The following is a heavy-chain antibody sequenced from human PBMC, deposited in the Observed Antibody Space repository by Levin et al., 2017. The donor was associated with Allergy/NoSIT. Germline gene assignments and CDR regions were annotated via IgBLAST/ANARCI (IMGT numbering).Heavy chain of an antibody. CDR2: ISYDGSNK. V-gene: IGHV3-30-3*01. D-gene: IGHD5-24*01. Sequence: PGGSLRLSCAASGFTFSSYAMHWVRQAPGKGLEWVAVISYDGSNKYYADSVKGRFTISRDNSENTLYLQMNSLRAEDTAVYYCARDVGMATISHFDYWGQGTLVTVSS. CDR1: GFTFSSYA. J-gene: IGHJ4*02. CDR3: ARDVGMATISHFDY.